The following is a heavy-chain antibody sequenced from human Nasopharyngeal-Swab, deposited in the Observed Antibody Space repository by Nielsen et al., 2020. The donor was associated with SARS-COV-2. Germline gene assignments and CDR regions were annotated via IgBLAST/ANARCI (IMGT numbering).Heavy chain of an antibody. V-gene: IGHV5-10-1*01. CDR2: IDPSDSYT. CDR3: ARRGGTAGSDAFDI. Sequence: PGKGLEWMGRIDPSDSYTNYSPSFQGHVTISADKSISTAYLQWSSLKASDTAMYYCARRGGTAGSDAFDIWGQGTMVTVSS. D-gene: IGHD6-13*01. J-gene: IGHJ3*02.